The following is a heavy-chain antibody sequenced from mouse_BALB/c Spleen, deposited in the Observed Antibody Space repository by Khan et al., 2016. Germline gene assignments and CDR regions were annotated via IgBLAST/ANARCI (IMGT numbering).Heavy chain of an antibody. CDR3: TNYYGYDWFPY. D-gene: IGHD2-2*01. CDR1: GYALPDFT. Sequence: QVQLQQPGPELVRPGVSVKISCKGSGYALPDFTLHWMRQSHAKSLEWIGLINTYSGNIWYNQKFKGKATMTVDKSSSTAYMELARLTSEASAMYYCTNYYGYDWFPYWGQGTLVTVSA. J-gene: IGHJ3*01. V-gene: IGHV1S137*01. CDR2: INTYSGNI.